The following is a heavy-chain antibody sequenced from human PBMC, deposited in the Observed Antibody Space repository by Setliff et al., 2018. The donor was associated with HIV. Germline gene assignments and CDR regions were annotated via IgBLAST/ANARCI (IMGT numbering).Heavy chain of an antibody. Sequence: QLGGSLRLSCAASGFTFSNYGMHWVRQAPGKGLEWVAVIWYDGSNKYYTDSVKGRFTISRDNSKNTLYLLMNSLRAGDTAVYYCVRWGLPYGIDAWGQGTLVTVSS. D-gene: IGHD3-16*01. V-gene: IGHV3-33*01. CDR1: GFTFSNYG. CDR3: VRWGLPYGIDA. J-gene: IGHJ4*02. CDR2: IWYDGSNK.